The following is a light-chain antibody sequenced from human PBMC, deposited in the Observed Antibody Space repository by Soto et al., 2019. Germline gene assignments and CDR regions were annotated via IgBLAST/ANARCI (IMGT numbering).Light chain of an antibody. CDR2: GAS. CDR1: QTLRRTY. CDR3: QQRSNWPLIT. Sequence: IVLMQSPGTLSLSPWERATLSCRASQTLRRTYIAWYQQKPGQAPRVLIYGASNRATGIPARFSGSGSGTDFSLTISSLEPEDFAVYYCQQRSNWPLITFGQGTRLEIK. J-gene: IGKJ5*01. V-gene: IGKV3-11*01.